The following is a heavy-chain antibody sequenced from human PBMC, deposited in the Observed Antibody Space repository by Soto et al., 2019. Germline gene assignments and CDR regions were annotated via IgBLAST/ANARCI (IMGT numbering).Heavy chain of an antibody. Sequence: SETLSLTCAVYGGSFSGYYWSWIRQPPGKGLEWIGEINHSGSTNYNPSLKSRVTISVDTSKNQFSLKLSSVTAADTAVYYCAREDWGIRAFDIWGQGTMVTVSS. V-gene: IGHV4-34*01. CDR2: INHSGST. CDR3: AREDWGIRAFDI. J-gene: IGHJ3*02. CDR1: GGSFSGYY. D-gene: IGHD3-16*01.